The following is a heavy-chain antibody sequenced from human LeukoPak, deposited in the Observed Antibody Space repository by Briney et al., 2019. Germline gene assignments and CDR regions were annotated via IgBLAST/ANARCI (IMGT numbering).Heavy chain of an antibody. D-gene: IGHD3-3*01. CDR2: IDSDGGST. J-gene: IGHJ4*02. CDR3: AGGSYGFY. V-gene: IGHV3-74*01. CDR1: GFTFRDNW. Sequence: GGSLRLSCAASGFTFRDNWMNWVHHTPGKGLEWLSRIDSDGGSTGYADSVKGRFTISRDNAKNTLYLEMNSLRAEDTAVYYCAGGSYGFYWGQGTQVTVSS.